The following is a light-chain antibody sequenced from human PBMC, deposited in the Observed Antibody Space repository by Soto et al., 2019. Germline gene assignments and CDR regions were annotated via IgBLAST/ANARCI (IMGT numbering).Light chain of an antibody. CDR2: AAS. CDR3: QQSYSTTWT. Sequence: DIQMTQSPSSLSASVGDRVTITCRASQNIDHHLNWYQHKPGRAPKLLMDAASRMQRGVPSRFSGSGTGTEFTIIINSLQPEDFATYYCQQSYSTTWTFGQGTRVEVK. CDR1: QNIDHH. V-gene: IGKV1-39*01. J-gene: IGKJ1*01.